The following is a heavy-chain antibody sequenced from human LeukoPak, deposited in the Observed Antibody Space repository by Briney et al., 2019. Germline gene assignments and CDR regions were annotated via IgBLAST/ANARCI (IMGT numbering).Heavy chain of an antibody. CDR1: GGSISSSSYY. V-gene: IGHV4-39*07. J-gene: IGHJ5*02. CDR3: ARDIYSSSANWFDP. Sequence: PSETLSLTCTVSGGSISSSSYYWGWIRQPPGKGLEWIGSIYYSGSTYYNPSLKSRVTISVDTSKNQFSLKLSSVTAADTAVYYCARDIYSSSANWFDPWGQGTLVTVSS. D-gene: IGHD6-13*01. CDR2: IYYSGST.